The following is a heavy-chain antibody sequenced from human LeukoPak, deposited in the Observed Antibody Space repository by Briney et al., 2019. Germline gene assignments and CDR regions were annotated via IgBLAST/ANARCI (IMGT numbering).Heavy chain of an antibody. Sequence: PAETLSLTCTVSGGSISSYDWSWIRQPAGKGLEWIGRIYTSGSTNYNPSIKSRVTMSVDTSKNQFSLKLRSVRAADTAVYYCARDLSFGAAAGFDYWGQGTLVTVSS. V-gene: IGHV4-4*07. CDR1: GGSISSYD. D-gene: IGHD6-13*01. CDR3: ARDLSFGAAAGFDY. CDR2: IYTSGST. J-gene: IGHJ4*02.